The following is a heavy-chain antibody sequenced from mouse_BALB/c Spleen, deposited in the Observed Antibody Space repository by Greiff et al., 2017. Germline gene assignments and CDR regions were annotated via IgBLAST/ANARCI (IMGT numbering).Heavy chain of an antibody. V-gene: IGHV1-9*01. CDR1: GYTFSSYW. Sequence: QVQLQQSGAELMKPGASVKISCKATGYTFSSYWIEWVKQRPGHGLEWIGEILPGSGSTNYNEKFKGKATFTADTSSNTAYMQLSSLTSEDSAVCYCARRLRIYAMDYWGQGTSVTVSS. CDR2: ILPGSGST. CDR3: ARRLRIYAMDY. D-gene: IGHD1-2*01. J-gene: IGHJ4*01.